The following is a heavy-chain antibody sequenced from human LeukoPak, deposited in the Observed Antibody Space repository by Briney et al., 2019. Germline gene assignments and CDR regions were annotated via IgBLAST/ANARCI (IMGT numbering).Heavy chain of an antibody. CDR1: GDSISNYY. V-gene: IGHV4-34*01. CDR2: INHSGST. D-gene: IGHD4-17*01. J-gene: IGHJ4*02. Sequence: PSEALSLTCTVSGDSISNYYWSWIRQPPGKGLEWIGEINHSGSTNYNPSLKSRVTISVDTSKNQFSLKLSSVTAADTAVYYCASSMTTVRRGVCYFDYWGQGTLVTVSS. CDR3: ASSMTTVRRGVCYFDY.